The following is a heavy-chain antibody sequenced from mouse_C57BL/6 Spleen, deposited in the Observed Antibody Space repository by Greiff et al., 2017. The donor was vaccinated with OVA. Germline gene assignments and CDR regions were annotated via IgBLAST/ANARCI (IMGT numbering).Heavy chain of an antibody. D-gene: IGHD1-1*01. CDR2: IYPGSGST. V-gene: IGHV1-55*01. Sequence: QVQLKQPGAELVKPGASVKMSCKASGYTFTSYWITWVKQRPGQGLEWIGDIYPGSGSTNYNEKFKSKATLTVDTSSSTAYMQLSSLTSEDSAVYYCARGDYYYGSRSGYFDVWGTGTTVTVSS. CDR3: ARGDYYYGSRSGYFDV. J-gene: IGHJ1*03. CDR1: GYTFTSYW.